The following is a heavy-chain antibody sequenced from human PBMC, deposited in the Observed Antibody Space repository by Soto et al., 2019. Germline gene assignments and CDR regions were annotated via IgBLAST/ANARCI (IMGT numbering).Heavy chain of an antibody. Sequence: GGSLRLSCAASGFTFSSYAMSWVRQAPGKGLEWVSSISSSSSYIYYADSVKGRFTISRDNAKNSLYLQMNSLRAEDTAVYYCARVGSYLLNYFDYWGQGTLVTVSS. V-gene: IGHV3-21*01. CDR3: ARVGSYLLNYFDY. CDR2: ISSSSSYI. J-gene: IGHJ4*02. D-gene: IGHD1-26*01. CDR1: GFTFSSYA.